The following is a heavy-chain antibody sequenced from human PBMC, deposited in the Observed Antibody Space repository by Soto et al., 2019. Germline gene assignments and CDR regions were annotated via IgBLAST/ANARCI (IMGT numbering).Heavy chain of an antibody. Sequence: EVQVVESGGGLVQPGGSLRLSCVASGFSFSTYWMSWVRQVPGTGLEWVANIKADGSETHYVDSVRGRFTISRDNAKTSLYLQVNSLRGEDTAVYYCAKGGHIDFCGQGTLVTVSS. J-gene: IGHJ4*02. CDR3: AKGGHIDF. V-gene: IGHV3-7*03. D-gene: IGHD3-16*01. CDR2: IKADGSET. CDR1: GFSFSTYW.